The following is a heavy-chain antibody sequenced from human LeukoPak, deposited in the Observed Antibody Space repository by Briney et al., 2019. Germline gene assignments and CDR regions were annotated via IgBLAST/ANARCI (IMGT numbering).Heavy chain of an antibody. J-gene: IGHJ6*03. CDR2: ISGSGGST. CDR3: AKEGIAAAGGLYYYYYYMDV. Sequence: GGSLRLSCAASGFTFSSYGMSWVRQAPGKGLEWVSAISGSGGSTYYADSVKGRFTISRDNSKNTLYLQMNSLRAEDTAVYYCAKEGIAAAGGLYYYYYYMDVWGKGTTVTISS. D-gene: IGHD6-13*01. V-gene: IGHV3-23*01. CDR1: GFTFSSYG.